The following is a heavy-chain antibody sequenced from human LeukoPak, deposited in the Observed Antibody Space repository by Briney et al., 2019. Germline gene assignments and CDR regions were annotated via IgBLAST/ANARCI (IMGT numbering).Heavy chain of an antibody. CDR1: GGSISSGSYY. Sequence: SETLSLTCTVSGGSISSGSYYWRWIRQPAGKGLEWIGRIYTSGSTNYNPSLKSRVTISVDTSKNQFSLKLSSVTAADTAVYYCARGPGGSSSSDFDYWGQGTLVTVSS. J-gene: IGHJ4*02. CDR3: ARGPGGSSSSDFDY. CDR2: IYTSGST. D-gene: IGHD6-6*01. V-gene: IGHV4-61*02.